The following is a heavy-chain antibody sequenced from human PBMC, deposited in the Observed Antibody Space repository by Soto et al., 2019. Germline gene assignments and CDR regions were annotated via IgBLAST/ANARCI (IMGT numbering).Heavy chain of an antibody. V-gene: IGHV4-39*01. Sequence: QLRLQESGPGLVKPSETLSLTCTVSGGSISSSSYYWGWIRQPPGKGLEWIGSIFYSGTTFYKSSLKSRVTMSVDTSKNQCALKLSCVTAAGSAVYYCARRLGYFDLWGRGTLVTVSS. CDR2: IFYSGTT. J-gene: IGHJ2*01. CDR3: ARRLGYFDL. D-gene: IGHD2-21*01. CDR1: GGSISSSSYY.